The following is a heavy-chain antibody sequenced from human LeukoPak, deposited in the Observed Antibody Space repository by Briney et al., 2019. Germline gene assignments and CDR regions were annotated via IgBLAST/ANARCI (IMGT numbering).Heavy chain of an antibody. Sequence: PSETLSLTCTVSGGSIRSYYWSWIRQPPGNGLKWIGYIYDSGSTNYNPSLRSRVTISPDTSKNPFSLTLSTVTAADTVVYYCASNTYDYVSGLTFDYWGQGTLVTVSS. CDR3: ASNTYDYVSGLTFDY. V-gene: IGHV4-59*08. CDR1: GGSIRSYY. J-gene: IGHJ4*02. D-gene: IGHD3-10*01. CDR2: IYDSGST.